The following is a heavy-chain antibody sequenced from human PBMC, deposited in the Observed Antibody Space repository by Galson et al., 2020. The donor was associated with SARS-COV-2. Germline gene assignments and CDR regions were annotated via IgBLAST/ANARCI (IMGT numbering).Heavy chain of an antibody. CDR2: ISGSGGST. D-gene: IGHD1-26*01. CDR1: GFTFTIYA. CDR3: AKDSTAGAPPYNWFDP. Sequence: GESLKISCAASGFTFTIYAMNWVRQAPGKGLEWVSAISGSGGSTYYADSVKGRFTISRHNSKNTLYLQMNSLRAEDMAVYYCAKDSTAGAPPYNWFDPWGQGTLVTVSS. J-gene: IGHJ5*02. V-gene: IGHV3-23*01.